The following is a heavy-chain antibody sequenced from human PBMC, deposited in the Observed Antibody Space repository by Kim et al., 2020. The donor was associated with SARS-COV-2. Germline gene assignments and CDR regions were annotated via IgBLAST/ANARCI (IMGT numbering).Heavy chain of an antibody. CDR2: NT. J-gene: IGHJ4*02. V-gene: IGHV1-3*01. CDR3: ARAQWLVLDY. Sequence: NTKYSQKFQGSVTITRDTSASTAYMELSSLRSEDTAVYYCARAQWLVLDYWGQGTLVTVSS. D-gene: IGHD6-19*01.